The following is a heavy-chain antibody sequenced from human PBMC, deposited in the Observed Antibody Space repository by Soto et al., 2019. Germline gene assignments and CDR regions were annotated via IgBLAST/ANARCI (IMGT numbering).Heavy chain of an antibody. D-gene: IGHD6-19*01. CDR3: ATTPGLAVAATNWFDP. J-gene: IGHJ5*02. V-gene: IGHV4-59*01. CDR1: GGSMSPYY. CDR2: IYYSGNT. Sequence: SETLSLTCTVSGGSMSPYYWSLIRQPQGKGLEWIGYIYYSGNTNYNPSLKSRVTISVDTSKNQFSLQLSSVTAADTAVYYCATTPGLAVAATNWFDPWGRGTLVTVS.